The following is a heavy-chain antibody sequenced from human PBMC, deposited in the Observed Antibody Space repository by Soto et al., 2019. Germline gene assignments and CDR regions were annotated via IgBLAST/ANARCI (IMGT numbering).Heavy chain of an antibody. CDR2: IYPGDSDT. CDR3: ERDRGEYRSGCTWLDT. Sequence: VESLKISCKCSGYSFTSYLIGCVRQMPGKGLEWMGIIYPGDSDTRYSPSFQGQVNISADKSISTDYLQWRSLKASETAMYYCERDRGEYRSGCTWLDTWGQGTLVTLSS. V-gene: IGHV5-51*01. D-gene: IGHD6-19*01. CDR1: GYSFTSYL. J-gene: IGHJ5*02.